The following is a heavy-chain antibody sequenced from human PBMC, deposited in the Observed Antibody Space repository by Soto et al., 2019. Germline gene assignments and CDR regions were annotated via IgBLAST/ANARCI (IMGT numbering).Heavy chain of an antibody. V-gene: IGHV3-23*01. CDR2: ISGSGGST. Sequence: PGGSLRLSCGASGFTFSGYAMSWVRQAPGKGLEWVSAISGSGGSTYYADSVKGRFTISRDNSKNTLYLQMNSLRAEDTAVYYCAKDAGSYGYFDYWGQGTLVTVSS. CDR1: GFTFSGYA. D-gene: IGHD5-18*01. J-gene: IGHJ4*02. CDR3: AKDAGSYGYFDY.